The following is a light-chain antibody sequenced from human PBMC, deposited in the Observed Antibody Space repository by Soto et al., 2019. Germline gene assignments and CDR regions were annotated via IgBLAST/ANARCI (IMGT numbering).Light chain of an antibody. CDR3: QQCDTVPPT. V-gene: IGKV1-33*01. CDR1: QHINKF. Sequence: DIQMTQSPSSLSASVGDRVTITCQASQHINKFLNWYQQKGGAATKLLISDASRLESGVPSRFSGTGSGTYFTFTISNLQPEDSAMYFCQQCDTVPPTFGQGTKLEI. CDR2: DAS. J-gene: IGKJ2*01.